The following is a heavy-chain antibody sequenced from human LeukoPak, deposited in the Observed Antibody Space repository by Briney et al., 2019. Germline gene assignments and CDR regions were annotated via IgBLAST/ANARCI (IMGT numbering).Heavy chain of an antibody. CDR1: GFTFSNYA. Sequence: PGGSLRLSCAASGFTFSNYAMSWVRQAPGKGLEWVSLISSSGGTTYYADSVKGRFTISRDNSKDTLYPHINSLRAEDTAVYYCAKLWFGELLLYDYWGQGTLVTVSS. D-gene: IGHD3-10*01. CDR2: ISSSGGTT. V-gene: IGHV3-23*01. CDR3: AKLWFGELLLYDY. J-gene: IGHJ4*02.